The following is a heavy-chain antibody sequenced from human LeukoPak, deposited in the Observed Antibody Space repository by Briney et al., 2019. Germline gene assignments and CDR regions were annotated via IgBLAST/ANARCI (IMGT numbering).Heavy chain of an antibody. CDR1: GGSFSGYY. CDR3: ARDVALYGDGYYFDY. V-gene: IGHV4-34*01. J-gene: IGHJ4*02. CDR2: INHGGST. D-gene: IGHD4-17*01. Sequence: PSETLSLTCAVYGGSFSGYYWTWIRQSPGKGLEWIGEINHGGSTNYNPSLKSRVTISVDTSKNQFSLKLSSVTAADTAVYYCARDVALYGDGYYFDYWGQGTLVTVSS.